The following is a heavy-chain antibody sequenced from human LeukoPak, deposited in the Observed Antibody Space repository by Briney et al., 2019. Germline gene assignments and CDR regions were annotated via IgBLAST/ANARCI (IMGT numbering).Heavy chain of an antibody. CDR2: FKWYGGSI. J-gene: IGHJ4*02. D-gene: IGHD2-15*01. V-gene: IGHV3-20*01. Sequence: GGPLTLPCVPSGFIFDEYGMRCVRQSPGEGREWVSGFKWYGGSIGDADSVKGRFTISRDNAKNSLYLQMNSLRAEDTALYHCARGLHRRCSGGICYQPFDYWGQGTLVTVSS. CDR3: ARGLHRRCSGGICYQPFDY. CDR1: GFIFDEYG.